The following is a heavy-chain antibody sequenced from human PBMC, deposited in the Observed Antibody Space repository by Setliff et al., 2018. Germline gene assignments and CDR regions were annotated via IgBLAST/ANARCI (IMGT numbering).Heavy chain of an antibody. CDR2: ISSSSSYI. CDR3: ARAPSTRGYSGYDS. Sequence: GVLRLSCAASGFTFSSYSMNWVRQAPGKGLEWVSSISSSSSYIYYADSVKGRFTISRDNAKNSLYLQMNSLRAEDTAVYYCARAPSTRGYSGYDSWGQGTLVTVSS. J-gene: IGHJ5*02. CDR1: GFTFSSYS. D-gene: IGHD5-12*01. V-gene: IGHV3-21*01.